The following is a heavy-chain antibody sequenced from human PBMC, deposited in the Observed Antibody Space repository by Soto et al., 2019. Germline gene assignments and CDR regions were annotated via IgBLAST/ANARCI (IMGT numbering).Heavy chain of an antibody. J-gene: IGHJ6*03. Sequence: GGSLRLSCEASGFTFSSYAMSWVRQAPGKGLEWVSGITASGGSTYYADSVKGRFTISRDNSKNTLSLQMNSLRAEDTAAYYCAKDIGRIAYYYMDVWGKGTTVTVSS. D-gene: IGHD2-21*01. CDR3: AKDIGRIAYYYMDV. V-gene: IGHV3-23*01. CDR1: GFTFSSYA. CDR2: ITASGGST.